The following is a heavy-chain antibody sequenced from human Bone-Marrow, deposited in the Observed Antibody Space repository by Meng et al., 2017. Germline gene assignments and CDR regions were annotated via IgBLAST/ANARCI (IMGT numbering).Heavy chain of an antibody. Sequence: SVKVSCKASGGTFSSYAISWVRQAPGQGLEWMGGIIPIFGTANYAQKFQGRVTITTDESTSTAYMELSSLRSEDTAVYYCARAMKSSYSGSYYSQDYWGQGTRVTCYS. CDR2: IIPIFGTA. V-gene: IGHV1-69*05. J-gene: IGHJ4*02. D-gene: IGHD1-26*01. CDR3: ARAMKSSYSGSYYSQDY. CDR1: GGTFSSYA.